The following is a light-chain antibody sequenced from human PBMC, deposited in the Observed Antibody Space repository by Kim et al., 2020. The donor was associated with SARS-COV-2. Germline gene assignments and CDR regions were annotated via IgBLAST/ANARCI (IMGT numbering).Light chain of an antibody. V-gene: IGKV3-20*01. CDR2: GAS. J-gene: IGKJ4*01. Sequence: SPGERTTPSCRASQSVSSSYLAWYQQKPGQAPRLLIYGASSRATGIPDRFSGSGSGTDFTLTISRLEPEDFAVYYCQQYGSSPRTFGGGTKVDIK. CDR1: QSVSSSY. CDR3: QQYGSSPRT.